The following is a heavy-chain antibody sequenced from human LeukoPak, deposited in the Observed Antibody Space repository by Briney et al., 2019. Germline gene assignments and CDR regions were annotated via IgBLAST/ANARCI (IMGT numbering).Heavy chain of an antibody. CDR3: ARSDNWNYVWGCFDP. CDR2: IYSGGTT. V-gene: IGHV3-53*01. CDR1: GFTVSSNY. D-gene: IGHD1-7*01. J-gene: IGHJ5*02. Sequence: GGSLRLSCAASGFTVSSNYMSWVRQAPGKGLEWVSVIYSGGTTYYADSVKGRFTISRDNSKNTLYLQMNSLRAEDTAMYYCARSDNWNYVWGCFDPWGQGTRVTVSS.